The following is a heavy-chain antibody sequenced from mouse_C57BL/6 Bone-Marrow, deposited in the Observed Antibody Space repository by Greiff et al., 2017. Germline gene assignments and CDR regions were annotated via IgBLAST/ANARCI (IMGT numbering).Heavy chain of an antibody. V-gene: IGHV1-26*01. J-gene: IGHJ2*01. CDR3: ARRGSSGFDD. D-gene: IGHD3-2*02. CDR2: INPNNGGT. CDR1: GYTFTDYY. Sequence: VQLQQSGPELVKPGASVKISCKASGYTFTDYYMNWVKQSHGKSLEWIGDINPNNGGTSYNQKFKGKDTLTVDKSSSTAYMELRSLTSEDSAVYYCARRGSSGFDDWGQGTTLTVSS.